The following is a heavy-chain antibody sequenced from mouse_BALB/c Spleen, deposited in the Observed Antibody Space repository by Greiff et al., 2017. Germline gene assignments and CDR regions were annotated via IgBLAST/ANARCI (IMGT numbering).Heavy chain of an antibody. V-gene: IGHV2-9*02. CDR3: ARGKGVPYAMDY. Sequence: QVQLKESGPGLVAPSQSLSITCTVSGFSLTSYGVHWVRQPPGKGLEWLGVIWAGGSTNYNSALMSRLSISKDNSKSQVFLKMNSLQTDDTAMYDGARGKGVPYAMDYWGEGTSVTVSS. CDR2: IWAGGST. J-gene: IGHJ4*01. D-gene: IGHD2-14*01. CDR1: GFSLTSYG.